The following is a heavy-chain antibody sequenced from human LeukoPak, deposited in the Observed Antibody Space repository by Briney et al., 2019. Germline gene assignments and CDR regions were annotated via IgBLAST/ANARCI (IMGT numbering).Heavy chain of an antibody. D-gene: IGHD6-13*01. V-gene: IGHV1-3*01. CDR1: GYTFTSYA. CDR2: INAGNGNT. CDR3: ARVIAAAGRYYYYYGMDV. Sequence: ASVNVSCKASGYTFTSYAMHWVRQAPGQRLEWMGWINAGNGNTKYSQKFQGRVTITRDTSASTAYTELSSLRSEDTAVYYCARVIAAAGRYYYYYGMDVWGQGTTVTVSS. J-gene: IGHJ6*02.